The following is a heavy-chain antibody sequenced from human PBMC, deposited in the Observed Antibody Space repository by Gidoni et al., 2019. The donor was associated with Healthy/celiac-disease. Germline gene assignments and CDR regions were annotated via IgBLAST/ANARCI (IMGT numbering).Heavy chain of an antibody. J-gene: IGHJ2*01. D-gene: IGHD3-10*01. CDR3: TTGLLWFGEGPFRYFDL. CDR2: MKSKTDGGTT. CDR1: GFTFSNAG. Sequence: EVQLVESGGGLVKPGGYLRLSCAASGFTFSNAGIDWVRQAPWKGLEWVGRMKSKTDGGTTDYAAPVQGRFTISRDDSQNTLYLQMNSLKTEDTAVYYCTTGLLWFGEGPFRYFDLWGRGTLVTVSS. V-gene: IGHV3-15*07.